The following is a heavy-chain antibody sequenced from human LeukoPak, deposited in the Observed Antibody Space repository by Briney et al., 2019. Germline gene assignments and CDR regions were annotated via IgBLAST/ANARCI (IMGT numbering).Heavy chain of an antibody. J-gene: IGHJ4*02. CDR3: ARGPTRQYFDS. Sequence: SETLSLTCTVSGGSISSYYWSWIRQPPGKGLEWIGYIYYSGSTNYNPSLKSRVTISVDTSKNQFSLKLSSVTAADTAVYYCARGPTRQYFDSWGRGTLVTVSS. CDR2: IYYSGST. CDR1: GGSISSYY. V-gene: IGHV4-59*01. D-gene: IGHD6-6*01.